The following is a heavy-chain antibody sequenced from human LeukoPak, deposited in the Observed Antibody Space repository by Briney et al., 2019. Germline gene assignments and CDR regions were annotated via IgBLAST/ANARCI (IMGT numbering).Heavy chain of an antibody. CDR2: ISGSGGST. J-gene: IGHJ5*01. CDR1: GFTFSNYA. Sequence: PGGSLRLSCAASGFTFSNYAMSWVRQAPGKGLEWVSVISGSGGSTYYADSVKGRFTISRDNSKNTLYLQMNSLSAADTAVYYCAKQLYSYGYRWFDTWSQGTLVTVSS. D-gene: IGHD5-18*01. V-gene: IGHV3-23*01. CDR3: AKQLYSYGYRWFDT.